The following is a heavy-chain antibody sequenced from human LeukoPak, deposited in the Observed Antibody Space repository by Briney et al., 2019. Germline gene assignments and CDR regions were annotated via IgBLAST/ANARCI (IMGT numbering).Heavy chain of an antibody. V-gene: IGHV3-21*06. CDR3: ATETNGRHYDY. Sequence: GWSLRLSCTASGLTFSTSGFNWVRQAPGKGLEWVASIGPTGSDRYHADSIKGRFTISRDNANNFLYLQMNSLRAEDTAVYYCATETNGRHYDYWGQGTLRTVSS. D-gene: IGHD1-14*01. J-gene: IGHJ4*02. CDR1: GLTFSTSG. CDR2: IGPTGSDR.